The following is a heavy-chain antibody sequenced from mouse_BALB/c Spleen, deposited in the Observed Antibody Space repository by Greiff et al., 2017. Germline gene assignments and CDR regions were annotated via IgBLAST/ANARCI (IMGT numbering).Heavy chain of an antibody. V-gene: IGHV2-9*02. Sequence: VQLQQSGPGLVAPSQSLSITCTVSGFSLTSYGVHWVRQPPGKCLAWLGVIWAGGSTNYNSALMSRLRISKDNSKSQVVLKMNSLQTDDTSMYYGARGPDYWGQGTTLTVSS. J-gene: IGHJ2*01. CDR1: GFSLTSYG. CDR3: ARGPDY. CDR2: IWAGGST.